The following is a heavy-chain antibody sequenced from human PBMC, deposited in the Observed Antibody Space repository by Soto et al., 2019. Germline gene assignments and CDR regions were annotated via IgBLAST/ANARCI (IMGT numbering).Heavy chain of an antibody. V-gene: IGHV4-34*01. J-gene: IGHJ5*02. D-gene: IGHD6-19*01. CDR1: GGSFSGYY. Sequence: PSETLSLTCAVYGGSFSGYYWSWIRQPPGKGLEWIGEINHSGSTNYNPSLKSRVTISVDTSKNQFSLKLSSVTAADTAVYYCAEGYPSAWSDWFDTWGQGTLVTVSS. CDR3: AEGYPSAWSDWFDT. CDR2: INHSGST.